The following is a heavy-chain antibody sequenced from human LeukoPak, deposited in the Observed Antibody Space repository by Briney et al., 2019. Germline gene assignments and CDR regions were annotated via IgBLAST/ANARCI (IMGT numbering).Heavy chain of an antibody. CDR2: ISAYNGNT. D-gene: IGHD3-3*02. V-gene: IGHV1-18*04. CDR3: ARGGASVSIDY. J-gene: IGHJ4*02. Sequence: GASVKVSCKASGYTVTNYGISWVRQAPGQGLEWMGWISAYNGNTHYAQELQDRVTMTTDTSTSTAYMELRSLRSDDTAVYYCARGGASVSIDYWGQGTLATVSS. CDR1: GYTVTNYG.